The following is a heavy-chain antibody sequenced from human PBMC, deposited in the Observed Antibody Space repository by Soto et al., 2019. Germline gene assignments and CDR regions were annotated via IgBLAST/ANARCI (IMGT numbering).Heavy chain of an antibody. Sequence: RRLSCAASGFTFSSYGMHWVRQAPGKGLEWVEVIWYDGSNKYYADSVKGRFTISRDNSKNTLYLQMNSLRAEDTAVYYCAKPHYYDSSGYDPGYYFDYWGEGTLVTVSS. V-gene: IGHV3-33*06. CDR1: GFTFSSYG. CDR2: IWYDGSNK. CDR3: AKPHYYDSSGYDPGYYFDY. D-gene: IGHD3-22*01. J-gene: IGHJ4*02.